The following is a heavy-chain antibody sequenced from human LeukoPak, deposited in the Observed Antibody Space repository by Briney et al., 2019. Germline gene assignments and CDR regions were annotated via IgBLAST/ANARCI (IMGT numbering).Heavy chain of an antibody. V-gene: IGHV4-39*01. CDR3: ARLRPTVGY. J-gene: IGHJ4*02. CDR1: GGSISSSSYY. CDR2: IYYSGST. Sequence: SETLSLTGTVSGGSISSSSYYWGWIRQPPGKGLEWIGSIYYSGSTYYNPSLKSRVTISVDTSKNQFSLKLSSVTAADTAVYYCARLRPTVGYWGQGTLVTVSS.